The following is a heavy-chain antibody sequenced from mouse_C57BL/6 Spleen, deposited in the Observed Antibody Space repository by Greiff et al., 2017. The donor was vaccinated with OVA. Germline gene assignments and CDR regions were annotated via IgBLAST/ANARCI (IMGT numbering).Heavy chain of an antibody. CDR1: GFTFSDYG. CDR2: ISSGSSTI. Sequence: EVKLVESGGGLVKPGGSLKLSCAASGFTFSDYGMHWVRQAPEKGLEWVAYISSGSSTIYYADTVQGRFTISRDNAKNTLFLQMTSLRSEDTAMYYCASSYFDYWGQGTTLTVSS. V-gene: IGHV5-17*01. J-gene: IGHJ2*01. CDR3: ASSYFDY.